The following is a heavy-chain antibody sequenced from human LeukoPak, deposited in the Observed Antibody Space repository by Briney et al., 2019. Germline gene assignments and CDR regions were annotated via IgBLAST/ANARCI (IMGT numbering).Heavy chain of an antibody. CDR3: ARLGFGESSHYYYYYMDV. J-gene: IGHJ6*03. Sequence: ASVKVPCKASGYTFTGYYMHWVRQAPGQGLEWMGWINPNSGGTNYAQKFQGRVTMTRDTSISTAYMELSRLRSDDTAVYYCARLGFGESSHYYYYYMDVWGKGTTVTVSS. V-gene: IGHV1-2*02. D-gene: IGHD3-10*01. CDR1: GYTFTGYY. CDR2: INPNSGGT.